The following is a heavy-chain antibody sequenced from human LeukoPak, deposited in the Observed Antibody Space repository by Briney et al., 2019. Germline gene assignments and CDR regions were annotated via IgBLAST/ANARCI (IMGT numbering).Heavy chain of an antibody. CDR2: IYYSGST. Sequence: SETLSLTCTVSGGSISSYYWSWIRQPPGKGLEWIGYIYYSGSTTYNPSLKSRVTISLDTSKNQFSLKLTSVTAADTALYPCARGANSGDYGLDAFDIWGQGTMVTVSS. D-gene: IGHD4-17*01. CDR3: ARGANSGDYGLDAFDI. J-gene: IGHJ3*02. V-gene: IGHV4-59*01. CDR1: GGSISSYY.